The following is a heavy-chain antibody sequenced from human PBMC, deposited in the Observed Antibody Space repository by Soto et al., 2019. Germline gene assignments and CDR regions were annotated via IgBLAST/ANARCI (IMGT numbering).Heavy chain of an antibody. CDR2: TWYDESNK. Sequence: HPXVSLRLSCAASGFTFSTYVMHWVRQAPGKGLEWVAVTWYDESNKYYAESVKGRFTVSRDNSKNTLYLQMNSLRAEDTALYYCATLLDAFDLWGQGTMVTVS. CDR3: ATLLDAFDL. J-gene: IGHJ3*01. CDR1: GFTFSTYV. V-gene: IGHV3-33*01.